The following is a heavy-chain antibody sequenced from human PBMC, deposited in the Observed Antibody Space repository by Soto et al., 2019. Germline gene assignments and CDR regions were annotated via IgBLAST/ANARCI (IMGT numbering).Heavy chain of an antibody. V-gene: IGHV3-23*01. CDR3: AKARSSRDTAKINYYYYYGMDV. D-gene: IGHD5-18*01. CDR2: ISGSGGST. Sequence: GGSLRLSCAASGFTFSSYAMSWVRQAPGKGLEWVSAISGSGGSTYYADSVKGRFTISRDNSKNTLYPQMNSLRAEDTAVYYCAKARSSRDTAKINYYYYYGMDVWGQGTTVTVSS. CDR1: GFTFSSYA. J-gene: IGHJ6*02.